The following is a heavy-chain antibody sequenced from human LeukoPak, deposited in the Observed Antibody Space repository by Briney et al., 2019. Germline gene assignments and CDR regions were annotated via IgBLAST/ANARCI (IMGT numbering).Heavy chain of an antibody. CDR3: AKKTSYCGGNCFPYYFDF. D-gene: IGHD2-21*02. V-gene: IGHV3-23*01. Sequence: GGSLRLSCAASGFTFSSYSMNWVRQAPGKGLEWVSSINENSGSTYYADSVKGRFTISRDNSKNTLFLHMDSLRAEDTAIYYCAKKTSYCGGNCFPYYFDFWGQGTLVTVSS. CDR2: INENSGST. CDR1: GFTFSSYS. J-gene: IGHJ4*02.